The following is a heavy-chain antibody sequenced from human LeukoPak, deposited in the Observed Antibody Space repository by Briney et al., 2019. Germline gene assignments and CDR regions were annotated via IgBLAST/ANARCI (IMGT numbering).Heavy chain of an antibody. V-gene: IGHV3-23*01. D-gene: IGHD6-19*01. CDR1: GFTFNNYA. CDR3: ATSGYSSGWYKGFDY. Sequence: GGSLRLSCAASGFTFNNYAMSWVRQAPGKGLEWVSAISGSGGSTYYADSVKGRFTISRDNSKNTLYLQMNSLRAEDTAVYYCATSGYSSGWYKGFDYWGQGTLVTVSS. J-gene: IGHJ4*02. CDR2: ISGSGGST.